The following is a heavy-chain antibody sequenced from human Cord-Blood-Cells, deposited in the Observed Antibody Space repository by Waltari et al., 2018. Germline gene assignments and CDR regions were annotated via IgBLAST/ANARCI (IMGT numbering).Heavy chain of an antibody. Sequence: QVQLVESGGGVVQPGRPLRLSCAACGFTFSSHGMHRVRQAPGKVLEWVAVVSYDGIKKHYADSVKGRFTISGDNSKNTLYLEMNSLRAEDTAVYYCAKIGDSSSWYYLDYWGQGTLVTVSS. CDR1: GFTFSSHG. V-gene: IGHV3-30*18. CDR3: AKIGDSSSWYYLDY. D-gene: IGHD6-13*01. J-gene: IGHJ4*02. CDR2: VSYDGIKK.